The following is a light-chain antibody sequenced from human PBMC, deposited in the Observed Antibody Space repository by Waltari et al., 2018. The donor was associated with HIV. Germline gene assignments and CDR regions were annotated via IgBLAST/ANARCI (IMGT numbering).Light chain of an antibody. J-gene: IGKJ2*01. CDR1: RDISSW. CDR2: SAS. Sequence: DIQMTQSPSTLSASVGDRVTITCRASRDISSWLAWYQQKPGKAPKLLLYSASTLQSGVPSRFRGSGSGTEFTLTISSLHPDDFATYYCQQYKVFTHYTFGQGTKLEL. CDR3: QQYKVFTHYT. V-gene: IGKV1-5*03.